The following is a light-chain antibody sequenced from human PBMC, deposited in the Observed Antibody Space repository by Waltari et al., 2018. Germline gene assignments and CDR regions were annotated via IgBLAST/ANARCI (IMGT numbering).Light chain of an antibody. J-gene: IGLJ3*02. Sequence: QLVLTQSPSASASLGASIKLPSPLSSGPSSTTIAWLHQQPERGPRYLMKVNSDGTHSKGDDIPDRFSGSSSGAERYLTISSLQSEDEADYYCQTGGHGTWVFGGGTKVTVL. V-gene: IGLV4-69*01. CDR2: VNSDGTH. CDR1: SGPSSTT. CDR3: QTGGHGTWV.